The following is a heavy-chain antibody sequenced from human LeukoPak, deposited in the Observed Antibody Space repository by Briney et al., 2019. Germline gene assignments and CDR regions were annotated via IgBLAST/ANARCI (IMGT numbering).Heavy chain of an antibody. CDR2: IIPILGIA. Sequence: ASVKVSCKASGGTFSSYAISWVRQAPGQGLEWTGRIIPILGIANYAQKFQGRVTITADKSTSTAYMELSSLRSEDTAVYYCAGIVMVRGVMGFDYWGQGTLVTVSS. J-gene: IGHJ4*02. V-gene: IGHV1-69*04. D-gene: IGHD3-10*01. CDR1: GGTFSSYA. CDR3: AGIVMVRGVMGFDY.